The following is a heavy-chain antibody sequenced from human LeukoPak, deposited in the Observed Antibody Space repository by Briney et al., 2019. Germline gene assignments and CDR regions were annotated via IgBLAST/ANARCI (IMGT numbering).Heavy chain of an antibody. CDR2: IYYSGST. CDR3: ATHEYSSS. V-gene: IGHV4-39*01. D-gene: IGHD6-6*01. Sequence: PSETLSLTCTVSGGSISSSSYYWGWIRQPPGKGLEWIGSIYYSGSTYYNPSLKSRVTISVDTSKNQFFLKLSSVTAADTAVYYCATHEYSSSWGQGTLVTVSS. CDR1: GGSISSSSYY. J-gene: IGHJ4*02.